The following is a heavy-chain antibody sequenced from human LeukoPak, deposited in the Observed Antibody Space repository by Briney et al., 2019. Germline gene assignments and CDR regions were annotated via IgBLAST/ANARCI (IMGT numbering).Heavy chain of an antibody. CDR1: GFTFSSYE. CDR2: ISSSGGTI. CDR3: ARETRIRNYYDSGAYYYGDYFDY. Sequence: PAGSLRLSCAASGFTFSSYEMNWVRQAPGKGLEWVSYISSSGGTIYYADSVKGRFTISRDNAKNSLYLQMNSLRAEDTAIYYCARETRIRNYYDSGAYYYGDYFDYWGQGTLVTVSS. D-gene: IGHD3-22*01. V-gene: IGHV3-48*03. J-gene: IGHJ4*02.